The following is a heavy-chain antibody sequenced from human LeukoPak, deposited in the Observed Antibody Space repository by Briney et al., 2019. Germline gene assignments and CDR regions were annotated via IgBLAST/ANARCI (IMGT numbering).Heavy chain of an antibody. D-gene: IGHD2-2*01. CDR2: IIPIFDTT. CDR1: GGTFSNYA. J-gene: IGHJ4*02. V-gene: IGHV1-69*13. Sequence: SVKVSCKASGGTFSNYAITWVRQAPGEGLEWVGLIIPIFDTTNYAQKFQDRVTITADESTSTAYMELTSLRSDDTAVYYCARRNSHCSSTSCYYEGDYWGQGTLVTVSS. CDR3: ARRNSHCSSTSCYYEGDY.